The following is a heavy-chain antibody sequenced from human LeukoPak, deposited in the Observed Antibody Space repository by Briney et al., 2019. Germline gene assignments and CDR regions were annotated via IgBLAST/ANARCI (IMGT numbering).Heavy chain of an antibody. Sequence: SETLSLTCAVYGGSFSGYYWSWIRQPPGKGLEWIGEINHSGSTNYNPSLKSRVTISVDTSKNQFSLKLSSVTAADTAVYYCARHDYGDYFGYYYYYYGMDVWGQGTTVTVSS. V-gene: IGHV4-34*01. J-gene: IGHJ6*02. CDR3: ARHDYGDYFGYYYYYYGMDV. CDR2: INHSGST. CDR1: GGSFSGYY. D-gene: IGHD4-17*01.